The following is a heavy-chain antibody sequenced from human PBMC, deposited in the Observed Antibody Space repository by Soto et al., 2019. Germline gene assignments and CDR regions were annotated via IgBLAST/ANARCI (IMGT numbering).Heavy chain of an antibody. J-gene: IGHJ4*02. D-gene: IGHD2-15*01. CDR2: IYYSGST. V-gene: IGHV4-39*01. Sequence: SETLSLTCTVSGGSISSSSYYWGWIRQPPGKGLEWIGSIYYSGSTYYNPSLKSRVTISVDTSKNQFSLKLSSVTAADTAVYYCARHGEIEGSLLRSYYFDYWGQGTLVTVSS. CDR1: GGSISSSSYY. CDR3: ARHGEIEGSLLRSYYFDY.